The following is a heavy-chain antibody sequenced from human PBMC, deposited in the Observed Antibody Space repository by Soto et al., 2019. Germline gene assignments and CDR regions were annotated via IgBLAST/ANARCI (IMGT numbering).Heavy chain of an antibody. CDR3: ARDRQQWLALRDYYYYVMDV. J-gene: IGHJ6*02. CDR2: TYYRSKWYN. Sequence: SQTLTLTCAISGDSVSSNSAAWNWIGQSPSRGLEWLGRTYYRSKWYNDYAVSVKSRITINPDTSKNQFSLQLNSVTPEDTAVYYCARDRQQWLALRDYYYYVMDVWGQGTTVTVS. D-gene: IGHD6-19*01. CDR1: GDSVSSNSAA. V-gene: IGHV6-1*01.